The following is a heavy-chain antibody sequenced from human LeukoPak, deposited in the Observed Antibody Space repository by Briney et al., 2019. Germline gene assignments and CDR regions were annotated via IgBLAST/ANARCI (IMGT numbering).Heavy chain of an antibody. CDR1: GGSISSYY. D-gene: IGHD2-15*01. CDR2: IHYSGST. J-gene: IGHJ6*02. CDR3: ATLVAATPRNYYYGMDV. V-gene: IGHV4-59*01. Sequence: SETLSLTCTVSGGSISSYYWSWIRQPPGKGLEWIGYIHYSGSTNYNPSLKSRVTISVDTSKNQFSLKLSSVTAADTAVYYCATLVAATPRNYYYGMDVWGQGTTVTVSS.